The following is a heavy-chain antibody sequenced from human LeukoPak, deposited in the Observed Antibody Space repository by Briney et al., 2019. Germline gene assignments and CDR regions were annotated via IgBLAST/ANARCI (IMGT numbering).Heavy chain of an antibody. J-gene: IGHJ5*02. CDR2: INPNSGGT. V-gene: IGHV1-2*02. D-gene: IGHD2-2*01. CDR1: GYTFTGYY. Sequence: ASVKVSCKASGYTFTGYYMHWMRQAPGQGLEWMGWINPNSGGTNYAQKFQGRVTMTRDTSISTAYMELSRLRSDDTAVYYSARNLEHCSSTSCYPPPFSWFDPWGQGTLVTVSS. CDR3: ARNLEHCSSTSCYPPPFSWFDP.